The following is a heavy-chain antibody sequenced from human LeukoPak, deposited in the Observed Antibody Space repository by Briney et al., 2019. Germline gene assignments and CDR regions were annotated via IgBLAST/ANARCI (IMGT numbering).Heavy chain of an antibody. V-gene: IGHV3-11*01. CDR2: ISSSGSTI. CDR3: ARDLSLTGYNSFDY. Sequence: TGGSPRLSCAASGFTFSDYYMSWIRQAPGKGLEWVSYISSSGSTIYYADSVKGRFTISRDNAKKSLYLQMNSLRAEDTAVYYCARDLSLTGYNSFDYWGQGTLVTVSS. D-gene: IGHD3-9*01. J-gene: IGHJ4*02. CDR1: GFTFSDYY.